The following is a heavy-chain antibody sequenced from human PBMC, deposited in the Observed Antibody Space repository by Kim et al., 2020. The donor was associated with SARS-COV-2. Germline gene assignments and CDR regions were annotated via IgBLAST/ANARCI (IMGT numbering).Heavy chain of an antibody. CDR3: ARGVFREANWFDP. CDR1: GGSISSGGYS. CDR2: IYHSGST. V-gene: IGHV4-30-2*01. J-gene: IGHJ5*02. Sequence: SETLSLTCAVSGGSISSGGYSWSWIRQPPGKGLEWIGYIYHSGSTYYNPSLKSRVTISVDRSKNQFSLKLSSVTAADTAVYYCARGVFREANWFDPWGQGTLVTVSS.